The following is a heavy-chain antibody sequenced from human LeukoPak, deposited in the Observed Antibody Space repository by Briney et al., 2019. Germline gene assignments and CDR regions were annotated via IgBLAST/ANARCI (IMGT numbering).Heavy chain of an antibody. Sequence: ASVKVSCKASGYTFTSYYMHWVRQAPGQGLEGMGIINPSGGSTSYAQKFQGRVTMTRDTSTSTVYMELSSLRSEDPAVYYCARGGSTVTTDFPFDPWGQGTLVTVSS. D-gene: IGHD4-17*01. CDR2: INPSGGST. CDR3: ARGGSTVTTDFPFDP. J-gene: IGHJ5*02. CDR1: GYTFTSYY. V-gene: IGHV1-46*01.